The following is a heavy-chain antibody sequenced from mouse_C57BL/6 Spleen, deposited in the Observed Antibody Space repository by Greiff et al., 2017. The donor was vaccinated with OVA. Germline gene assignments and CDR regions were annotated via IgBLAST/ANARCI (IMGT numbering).Heavy chain of an antibody. CDR3: TFITTVEGYVDV. Sequence: EVKLVESGGGLVQPGGSMKLSCAASGFTFSDAWMDWVRQSPEKGLEWVAEIRNKANNHATYYAESVKGRFTISRDDSKSSVYLQMNSLRAEDTGIYYCTFITTVEGYVDVWGTGTTVTVSS. CDR2: IRNKANNHAT. J-gene: IGHJ1*03. D-gene: IGHD1-1*01. CDR1: GFTFSDAW. V-gene: IGHV6-6*01.